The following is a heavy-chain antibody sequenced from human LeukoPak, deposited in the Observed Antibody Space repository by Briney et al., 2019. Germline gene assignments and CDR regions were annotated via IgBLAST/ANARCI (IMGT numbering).Heavy chain of an antibody. D-gene: IGHD3-10*01. V-gene: IGHV3-21*04. J-gene: IGHJ4*02. Sequence: GGSLRLSCAASVFTLSTYSLNWVRQAPGEGLEWVSSISSSSLYIYYADSVKGRFTISRDNAKNSLYLQMNSLRAEDTALYYCAKDVKGIYGSATSFDYWGQGTLVTVSS. CDR3: AKDVKGIYGSATSFDY. CDR2: ISSSSLYI. CDR1: VFTLSTYS.